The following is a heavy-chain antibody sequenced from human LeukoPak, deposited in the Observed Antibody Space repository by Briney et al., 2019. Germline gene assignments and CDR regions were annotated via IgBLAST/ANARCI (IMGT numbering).Heavy chain of an antibody. CDR3: AKAYRGSFTD. CDR1: GFTVSSYA. D-gene: IGHD1-26*01. J-gene: IGHJ4*02. Sequence: PGGSLRLSCAASGFTVSSYAMSWVRQAPGMGLQLVSAISTDGGSTYSADSVKGRFTISRDNSKNTLFLQMNSLRAEDTAVYFCAKAYRGSFTDWGQGTLVTVSS. CDR2: ISTDGGST. V-gene: IGHV3-23*01.